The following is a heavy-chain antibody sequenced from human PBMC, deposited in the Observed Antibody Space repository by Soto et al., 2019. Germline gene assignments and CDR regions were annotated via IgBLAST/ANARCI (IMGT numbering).Heavy chain of an antibody. J-gene: IGHJ4*02. D-gene: IGHD2-15*01. V-gene: IGHV1-18*01. CDR3: AKGDRGYCSGGSCYLGDY. Sequence: ASVKVSCKASGYTFSRYGISWVRQAPGQGLEWMGWISGYNGDTKYAQKVQGRVTMTIDTSTYTAYMELRSLTSDDTAVYYCAKGDRGYCSGGSCYLGDYWGQGTLVTVSS. CDR2: ISGYNGDT. CDR1: GYTFSRYG.